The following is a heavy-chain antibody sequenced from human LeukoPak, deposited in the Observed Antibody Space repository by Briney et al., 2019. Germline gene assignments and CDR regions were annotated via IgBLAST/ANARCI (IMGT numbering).Heavy chain of an antibody. D-gene: IGHD5-12*01. CDR3: ARDVDIVATIIWRFDY. J-gene: IGHJ4*02. CDR1: GYTFTSYY. CDR2: INPSGGST. V-gene: IGHV1-46*01. Sequence: GASVKVSCKASGYTFTSYYMHWVRQAPGQGLEWMGIINPSGGSTSYAQKFQGRVTMTRDTSTSTVYMELSSLRSEDTAVYYCARDVDIVATIIWRFDYWGQGTLVTVSS.